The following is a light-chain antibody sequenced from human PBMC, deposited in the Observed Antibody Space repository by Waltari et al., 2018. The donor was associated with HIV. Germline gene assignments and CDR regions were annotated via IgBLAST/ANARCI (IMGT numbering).Light chain of an antibody. Sequence: SALTQPAPVSGSPGQSITISCPGTSRDVGGYYLFSWYQQHPGKAPKVMIYEGSKRPSGVSNRFSGSKSGNTASLTISGLHAEDEADYYCCSYTGSSTRRPYVFGTGTKVTVL. CDR2: EGS. J-gene: IGLJ1*01. CDR1: SRDVGGYYL. CDR3: CSYTGSSTRRPYV. V-gene: IGLV2-23*01.